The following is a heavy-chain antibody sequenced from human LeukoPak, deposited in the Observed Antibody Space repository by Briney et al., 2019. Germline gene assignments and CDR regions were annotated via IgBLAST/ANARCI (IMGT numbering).Heavy chain of an antibody. CDR3: ARVDSSGYYSNDAFDI. V-gene: IGHV4-39*07. Sequence: SETLSLTCTGSGGSISSSSYYWGWIRQPPGKGLEWIGSIYYSGSTYYNPSLKSRVTISVDTSKNQFSLKLSSVTAADTAVYYCARVDSSGYYSNDAFDIWGQGTMVTVSS. CDR1: GGSISSSSYY. D-gene: IGHD3-22*01. CDR2: IYYSGST. J-gene: IGHJ3*02.